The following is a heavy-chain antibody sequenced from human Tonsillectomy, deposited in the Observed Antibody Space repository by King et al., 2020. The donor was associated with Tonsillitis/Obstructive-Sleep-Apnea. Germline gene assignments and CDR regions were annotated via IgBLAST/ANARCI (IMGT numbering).Heavy chain of an antibody. J-gene: IGHJ5*02. CDR2: IYNSGST. Sequence: VQLKESGPGLVKPSQTLCRTCTVSGGSISSGGYDWSGSGQHPGKGLEWIGYIYNSGSTNYNPSLKSRVTISVDTSKNQFSLKLSSVTAADTAVYYCARGLKGFDRDGWFDPWGQGTLVTVSS. CDR1: GGSISSGGYD. CDR3: ARGLKGFDRDGWFDP. D-gene: IGHD3-10*01. V-gene: IGHV4-31*03.